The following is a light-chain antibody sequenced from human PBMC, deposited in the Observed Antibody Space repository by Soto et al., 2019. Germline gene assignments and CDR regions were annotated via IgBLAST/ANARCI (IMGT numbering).Light chain of an antibody. J-gene: IGKJ2*01. V-gene: IGKV3-11*01. CDR3: NKRSNWPRYT. Sequence: VLTQSPSTLSLSPGERATLSCRASQSVNSYLAWYHQKPGQAPRRLIYDASNRATAIPARYRGSGSVTDFSLAMCLLVPKDFAVYYGNKRSNWPRYTFGHGTKLEVK. CDR1: QSVNSY. CDR2: DAS.